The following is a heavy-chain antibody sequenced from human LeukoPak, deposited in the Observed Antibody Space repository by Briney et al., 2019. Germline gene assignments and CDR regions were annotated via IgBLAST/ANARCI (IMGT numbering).Heavy chain of an antibody. CDR1: GGSISSGSYY. CDR3: ARGPTVTSFDY. D-gene: IGHD4-17*01. J-gene: IGHJ4*02. V-gene: IGHV4-61*10. CDR2: INHSGST. Sequence: SETLSLTCSVSGGSISSGSYYWSWIRQPAGKGLEWIGEINHSGSTNYNPSLKSRVTISVDTSKNQFSLKLSSVTAADTAVYYCARGPTVTSFDYWGQGTLVTVSS.